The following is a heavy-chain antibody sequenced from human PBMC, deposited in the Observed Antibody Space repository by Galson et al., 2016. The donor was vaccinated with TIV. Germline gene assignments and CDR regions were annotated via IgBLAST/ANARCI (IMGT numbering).Heavy chain of an antibody. CDR2: IYYTGST. CDR1: GGSVSSGHYY. D-gene: IGHD1-1*01. V-gene: IGHV4-61*01. Sequence: SETLSLTCTVSGGSVSSGHYYWNWIRQPPGKGLEYIGYIYYTGSTNYNPSLESRVTMSRDTSKNEFSLKLSSVTAADTAVYYCARETSPFTTVDHFYYYIDVWGKGTAVTVSS. J-gene: IGHJ6*03. CDR3: ARETSPFTTVDHFYYYIDV.